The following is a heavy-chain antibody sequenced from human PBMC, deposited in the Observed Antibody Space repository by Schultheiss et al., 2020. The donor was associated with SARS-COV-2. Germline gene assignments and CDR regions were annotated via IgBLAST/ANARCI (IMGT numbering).Heavy chain of an antibody. D-gene: IGHD3-22*01. CDR3: AKDVSAIPFYDSSGYFVY. Sequence: GGSLRLSCAASGFTFSSYGMHWVRQAPGKGLEWVANIKQDGSEKYYVDSVKGRFTISRDNAKNSLYLQMNSLRAEDTAVYYCAKDVSAIPFYDSSGYFVYWGQGTLVTVSS. CDR2: IKQDGSEK. J-gene: IGHJ4*02. CDR1: GFTFSSYG. V-gene: IGHV3-7*01.